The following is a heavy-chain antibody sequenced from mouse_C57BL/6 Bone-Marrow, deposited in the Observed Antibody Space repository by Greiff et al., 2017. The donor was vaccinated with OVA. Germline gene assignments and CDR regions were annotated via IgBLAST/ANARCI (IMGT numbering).Heavy chain of an antibody. V-gene: IGHV5-17*01. CDR1: GFTFSDYG. CDR2: ISSGSSTI. J-gene: IGHJ3*01. Sequence: EVKVVESGGGLVKPGGSLKLSCAASGFTFSDYGIHWVRQAPEKGLEWVAYISSGSSTIYYADTVKGRFTISRDNAKNTLFLQMTSLRAEDTAMYYCVNWAWFAYWGQGTLVTVSA. CDR3: VNWAWFAY. D-gene: IGHD4-1*01.